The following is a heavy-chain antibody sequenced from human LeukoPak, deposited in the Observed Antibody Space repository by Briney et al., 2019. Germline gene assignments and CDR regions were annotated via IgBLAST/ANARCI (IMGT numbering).Heavy chain of an antibody. CDR2: IVAMDDIA. D-gene: IGHD5-24*01. Sequence: ASVKVPCKASGDSFSSYAISWVRQAPGQGLEWMGRIVAMDDIANYAQKFQDRVTITADKSTGTVYMELSSLRSEDTAVYYCVSTQKIVEMATIGYYFDYWGQGTLVTVSS. J-gene: IGHJ4*02. CDR1: GDSFSSYA. CDR3: VSTQKIVEMATIGYYFDY. V-gene: IGHV1-69*04.